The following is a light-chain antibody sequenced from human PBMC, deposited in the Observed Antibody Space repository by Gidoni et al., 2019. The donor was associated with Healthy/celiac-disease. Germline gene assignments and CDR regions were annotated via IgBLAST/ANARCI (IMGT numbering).Light chain of an antibody. CDR2: GAS. V-gene: IGKV3-15*01. Sequence: EIAMTQSPATLSVSPGERANLSCRASQSVSSNLAWYQQKPGQAPRLLIYGASTRATGIPARFSGSGSGTEFTLTISSLQSEDFAVYYCQQYNNWPPRTFGQGTKVEIK. CDR3: QQYNNWPPRT. CDR1: QSVSSN. J-gene: IGKJ1*01.